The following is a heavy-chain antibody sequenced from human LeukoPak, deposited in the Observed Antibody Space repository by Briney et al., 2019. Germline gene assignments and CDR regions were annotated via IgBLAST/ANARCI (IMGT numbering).Heavy chain of an antibody. CDR2: MNPNSGHT. V-gene: IGHV1-8*01. D-gene: IGHD1-26*01. CDR1: GYTLTNYD. J-gene: IGHJ6*02. CDR3: VRVQSGSYARYGMDV. Sequence: ASVEVSCKASGYTLTNYDINWVRQATGQGLEWMGWMNPNSGHTGYTQEFQGRVTMTRDTSISTAYMELSSLRSEDTAVYYCVRVQSGSYARYGMDVWGQGTTVSVFS.